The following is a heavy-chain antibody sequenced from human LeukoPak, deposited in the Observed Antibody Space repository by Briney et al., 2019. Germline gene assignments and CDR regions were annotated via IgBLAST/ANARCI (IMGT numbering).Heavy chain of an antibody. CDR3: ARGKVEMATNPLPWFDP. D-gene: IGHD5-24*01. CDR2: IYYSGSS. Sequence: SSETLSLTCSVSGGSISSSSSYWGWIRQPPGKGLEWIGSIYYSGSSFDNPALKSRVTISVDTSKNQFSLKLSSVTAADTAVYYCARGKVEMATNPLPWFDPWGQGTLVTVSS. V-gene: IGHV4-39*01. J-gene: IGHJ5*02. CDR1: GGSISSSSSY.